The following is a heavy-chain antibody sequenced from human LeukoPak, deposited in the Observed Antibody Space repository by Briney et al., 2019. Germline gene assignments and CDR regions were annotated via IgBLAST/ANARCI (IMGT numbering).Heavy chain of an antibody. CDR1: GFTFDDYT. J-gene: IGHJ4*02. CDR2: ISWDGGST. D-gene: IGHD2-15*01. CDR3: AKSGEYCSGGSCYPYYFDY. Sequence: GGSLRLSCAASGFTFDDYTMHWVRQAPGQGLEWVSLISWDGGSTYYADSVKGRFTISRDNSKNSLYLQMNSLRTEDTALYYCAKSGEYCSGGSCYPYYFDYWGQGTLVTVSS. V-gene: IGHV3-43*01.